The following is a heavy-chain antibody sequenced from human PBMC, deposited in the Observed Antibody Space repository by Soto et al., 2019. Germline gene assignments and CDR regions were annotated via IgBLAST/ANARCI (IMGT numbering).Heavy chain of an antibody. V-gene: IGHV4-34*01. D-gene: IGHD6-13*01. J-gene: IGHJ5*02. CDR2: INHSGST. Sequence: PSETLSLTCAVYDGSFSGYYWSWIRQPPGKGLEWIGEINHSGSTNYNPSLKSRVTISVDTSKNQFSLKLSSVTAADTAVYYCARGRPQQLVGRSFDPWGQGTLVTVSS. CDR1: DGSFSGYY. CDR3: ARGRPQQLVGRSFDP.